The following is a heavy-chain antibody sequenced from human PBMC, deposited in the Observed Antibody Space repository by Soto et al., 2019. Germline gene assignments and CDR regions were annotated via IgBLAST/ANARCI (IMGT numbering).Heavy chain of an antibody. D-gene: IGHD1-26*01. CDR3: AKEGGLSGSYYISSSYYFDY. Sequence: GGSLRLSCAVSGFTLSSYGMHWVRQAPGKGLEWVAIISYDGSNTYYADSVKGRFTISRDNSKNTLYLQMNSLRAEDTSVYYCAKEGGLSGSYYISSSYYFDYWGQGTLVTV. J-gene: IGHJ4*02. CDR2: ISYDGSNT. V-gene: IGHV3-30*18. CDR1: GFTLSSYG.